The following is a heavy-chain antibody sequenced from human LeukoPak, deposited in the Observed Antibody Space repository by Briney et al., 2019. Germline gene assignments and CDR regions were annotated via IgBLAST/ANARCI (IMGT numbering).Heavy chain of an antibody. CDR1: GGSFSGYY. Sequence: KPSETLSLTCAVYGGSFSGYYWSWIRQPPGKGLEWIGYIYYSGSTNYNPSLKSRVTISVDTSKNQFSLKLSSVTAADTAVYYCAREGGDYQFDYWGQGTLVTVSS. J-gene: IGHJ4*02. CDR2: IYYSGST. D-gene: IGHD4-17*01. V-gene: IGHV4-59*01. CDR3: AREGGDYQFDY.